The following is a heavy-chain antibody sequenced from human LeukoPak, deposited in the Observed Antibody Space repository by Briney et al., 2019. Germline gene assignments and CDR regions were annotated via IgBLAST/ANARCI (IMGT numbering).Heavy chain of an antibody. V-gene: IGHV3-23*01. Sequence: QPGGSLRLSCAASGFTFSSYAMSWVRQAPGKGLEWVSAISGSGGYTYYADSVKGRFTVSRDNSKNTLYLQINSLRAEDTAVYYCAKEFQVRQSGWNWPFDYWGQGTLVTVSS. J-gene: IGHJ4*02. CDR3: AKEFQVRQSGWNWPFDY. D-gene: IGHD1-7*01. CDR1: GFTFSSYA. CDR2: ISGSGGYT.